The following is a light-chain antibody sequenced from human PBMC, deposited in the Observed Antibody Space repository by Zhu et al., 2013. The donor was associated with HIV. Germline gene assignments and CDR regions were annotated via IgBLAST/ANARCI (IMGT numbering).Light chain of an antibody. J-gene: IGKJ4*01. V-gene: IGKV4-1*01. CDR3: QQYYTALT. CDR2: WAS. Sequence: DIVMTQSPDSLAVSLGERATINCKSSQSVLHSSNNKNFLAWYQQKPGQPPRLLIYWASTRDSGVPDRFSGGGSETDFTLTISSLQAEDVAIYYCQQYYTALTFGGGTKVEIK. CDR1: QSVLHSSNNKNF.